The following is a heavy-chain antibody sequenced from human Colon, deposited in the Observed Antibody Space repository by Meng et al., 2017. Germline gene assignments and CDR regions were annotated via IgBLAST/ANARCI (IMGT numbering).Heavy chain of an antibody. D-gene: IGHD1-1*01. CDR1: GDSISSDIW. Sequence: VRLQESGQGLVKPSGTLSLTCTVSGDSISSDIWWGWVRQPPGKGLEWIGEVYHRGDTNYNPSLKSRVVISVDRSKNQFSLNLSSVTAADTAVYYCGRDQGRQLINHWGQGTLVTVSS. J-gene: IGHJ4*02. CDR2: VYHRGDT. V-gene: IGHV4-4*02. CDR3: GRDQGRQLINH.